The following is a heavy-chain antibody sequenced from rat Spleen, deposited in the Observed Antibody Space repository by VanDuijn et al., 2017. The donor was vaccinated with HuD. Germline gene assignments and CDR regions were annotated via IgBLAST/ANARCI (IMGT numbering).Heavy chain of an antibody. CDR1: GYSITSNY. CDR2: ISYSGRN. D-gene: IGHD1-5*01. J-gene: IGHJ4*01. Sequence: EVQLQESGPGLVKPSQSLSLTCSVTGYSITSNYWAWIRKFPGNKMEWMGYISYSGRNSYTPSIKSRISITRDTSINQFFLHLNSLTTEDTATYYCSRHNIGTAPMDAWGQGASVTVSS. V-gene: IGHV3-1*01. CDR3: SRHNIGTAPMDA.